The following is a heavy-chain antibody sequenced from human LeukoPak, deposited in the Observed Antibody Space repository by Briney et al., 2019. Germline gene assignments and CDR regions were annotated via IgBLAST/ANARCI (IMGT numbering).Heavy chain of an antibody. D-gene: IGHD3-22*01. CDR3: AILRSGSHN. CDR1: GFTFSSYD. V-gene: IGHV3-30-3*01. Sequence: PGRSLRLFCAASGFTFSSYDMHWVRQAPGKGLEWVAVISYDGSNKYYADSVKGRFTISRDNSKNTLYLQMNSLRAEDTAVYYCAILRSGSHNWGQGTLVTVSS. CDR2: ISYDGSNK. J-gene: IGHJ4*02.